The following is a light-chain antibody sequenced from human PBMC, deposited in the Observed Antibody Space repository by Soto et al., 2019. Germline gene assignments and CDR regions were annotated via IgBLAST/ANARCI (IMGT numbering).Light chain of an antibody. CDR1: QSVSSN. V-gene: IGKV3-15*01. CDR2: DAS. CDR3: QQYNNWRT. J-gene: IGKJ1*01. Sequence: EIVMTQPPATLSVSPGERATLSCRASQSVSSNLAWYQQKPGQAPRLLIYDASTRATGIPARFSGSGSGTEFTLTISSLQSEDFVLYYCQQYNNWRTFGQGTKVDIK.